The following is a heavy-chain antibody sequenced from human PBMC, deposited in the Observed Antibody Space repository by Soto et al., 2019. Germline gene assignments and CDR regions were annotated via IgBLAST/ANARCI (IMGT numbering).Heavy chain of an antibody. V-gene: IGHV4-30-2*03. CDR2: IYHSGST. Sequence: SETLSLTCAVSGGSISSGGYSWSWIRQPPGKGLEWIGYIYHSGSTYYNPSLKSRVTISVDTSKNQFSLKLSSVTAADTAVYYCARHKGGYYSGVDVWGQGTTVTVS. CDR3: ARHKGGYYSGVDV. D-gene: IGHD3-16*01. J-gene: IGHJ6*02. CDR1: GGSISSGGYS.